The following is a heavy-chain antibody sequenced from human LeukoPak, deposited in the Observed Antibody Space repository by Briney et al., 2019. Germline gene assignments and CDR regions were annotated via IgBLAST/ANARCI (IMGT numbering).Heavy chain of an antibody. Sequence: GGSLRLSCSASGFTSSDYWMIWVRQAPGKGLEWVGNIRQDDSEKNYVDSVKGRFTISRDNAKFSLYLQMNGLRAEDTAVYYCATDRKVGTWDPRFNYWGQGTLVTVSS. V-gene: IGHV3-7*01. CDR3: ATDRKVGTWDPRFNY. D-gene: IGHD4-23*01. CDR2: IRQDDSEK. J-gene: IGHJ4*02. CDR1: GFTSSDYW.